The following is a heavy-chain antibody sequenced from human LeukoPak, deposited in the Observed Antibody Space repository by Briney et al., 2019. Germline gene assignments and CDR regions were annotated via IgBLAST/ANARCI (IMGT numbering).Heavy chain of an antibody. V-gene: IGHV4-31*02. CDR2: IYYSGST. J-gene: IGHJ4*02. CDR3: ATDTDGVFRY. Sequence: ASETLSLTCTVSGGSISSSSYYWGWIRQHPGKGLEWIGYIYYSGSTYYNPSLKSRVTISVDTSKNQFSLKLSSVTAADTAVYYCATDTDGVFRYWGQGTLVTVSS. D-gene: IGHD5-24*01. CDR1: GGSISSSSYY.